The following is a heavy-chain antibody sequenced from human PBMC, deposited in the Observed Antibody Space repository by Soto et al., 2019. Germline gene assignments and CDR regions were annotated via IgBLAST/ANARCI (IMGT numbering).Heavy chain of an antibody. CDR1: GASVSSTYW. D-gene: IGHD6-13*01. CDR3: ARYNAASGTYYFDR. J-gene: IGHJ4*02. Sequence: PSETLSLTCAVSGASVSSTYWWSCVRQPPGKGPEWIGEINHRGSANYNPSLKSRVTMSLDISKSQFSLRLTSVTAADTAVYFCARYNAASGTYYFDRWGQGTLVTVSS. CDR2: INHRGSA. V-gene: IGHV4-4*02.